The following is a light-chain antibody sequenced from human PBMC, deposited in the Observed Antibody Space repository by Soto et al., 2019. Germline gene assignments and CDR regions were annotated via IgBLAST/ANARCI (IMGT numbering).Light chain of an antibody. CDR2: EIN. CDR3: SSFAGSNNFPYV. Sequence: QSALTQPTSASGSPGQSVTISCTGTSSDVGAYDYVSWYQQHPGKAPKLMIYEINKRPSGVPDRFSGSKSGNTASLTVYGLQAEDEADYYCSSFAGSNNFPYVFGTGTKVTVL. CDR1: SSDVGAYDY. V-gene: IGLV2-8*01. J-gene: IGLJ1*01.